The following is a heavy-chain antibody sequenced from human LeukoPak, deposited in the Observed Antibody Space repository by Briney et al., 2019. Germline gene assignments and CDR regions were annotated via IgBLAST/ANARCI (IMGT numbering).Heavy chain of an antibody. Sequence: GGSLRLSCAASGFTFSSYGMHWVRQAPGKGLEWVAFIRYDGSNKYYADSVKGRFTISRDNSKNTLYLQMNSLRAEDTAVYYCAKAITIFGVVQENDAFDIWGQGTMVTVSS. CDR2: IRYDGSNK. CDR3: AKAITIFGVVQENDAFDI. CDR1: GFTFSSYG. D-gene: IGHD3-3*01. J-gene: IGHJ3*02. V-gene: IGHV3-30*02.